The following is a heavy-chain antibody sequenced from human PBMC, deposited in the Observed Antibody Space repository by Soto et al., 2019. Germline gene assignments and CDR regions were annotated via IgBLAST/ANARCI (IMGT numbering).Heavy chain of an antibody. Sequence: SVKVSCKASGGTFSSYAISWVRQAPGQGLEWMGGIIPIFGTANYAQKLQGRVTMTTDTSTSTAYMELRSLRSDDTAVYYCARDEQLGCYYYGMDVWGQGTTVTVSS. CDR3: ARDEQLGCYYYGMDV. J-gene: IGHJ6*02. CDR2: IIPIFGTA. CDR1: GGTFSSYA. V-gene: IGHV1-69*05. D-gene: IGHD6-13*01.